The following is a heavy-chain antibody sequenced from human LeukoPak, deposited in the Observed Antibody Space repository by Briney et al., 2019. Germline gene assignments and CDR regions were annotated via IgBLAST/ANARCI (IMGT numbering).Heavy chain of an antibody. CDR1: GGTFSSYA. CDR3: ARRLSTVVDAFDI. Sequence: GASVKVSCKASGGTFSSYAISWVRQAPGQGLEWMGGIIPIFGTANYAQKFQGRVTITADESTSTAYMELSSLRSEDTAVYYCARRLSTVVDAFDIWGQGTMVTVSS. CDR2: IIPIFGTA. V-gene: IGHV1-69*13. J-gene: IGHJ3*02. D-gene: IGHD4-23*01.